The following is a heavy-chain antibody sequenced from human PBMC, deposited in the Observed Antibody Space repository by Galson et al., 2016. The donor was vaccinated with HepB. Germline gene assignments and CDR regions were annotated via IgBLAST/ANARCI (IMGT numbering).Heavy chain of an antibody. D-gene: IGHD1-26*01. J-gene: IGHJ4*02. CDR1: GFSFDSHG. CDR3: AKDGREGAVRSLHFDY. CDR2: VWADGGNK. V-gene: IGHV3-33*06. Sequence: SLRLSCAASGFSFDSHGMHWVRQAPGKGLEWVAVVWADGGNKYYADFVQDRFTISRDSSKNTVDLQMNTLRAEDTAVYYCAKDGREGAVRSLHFDYWGQGTLVTVSS.